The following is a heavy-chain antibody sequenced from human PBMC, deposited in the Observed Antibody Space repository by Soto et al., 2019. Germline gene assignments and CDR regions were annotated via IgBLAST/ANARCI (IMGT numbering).Heavy chain of an antibody. Sequence: GESLKISCKASGYSFSSYWIGWVRQMPGKGLEWMGIIYPGDSDTKYSPSVQGQVTISADRSISTAYLQWTSLKASDTAMYYCARSKRGAYSSGXYSLSGYYNYGIDVWGQGTKVTVSS. D-gene: IGHD6-19*01. CDR1: GYSFSSYW. CDR3: ARSKRGAYSSGXYSLSGYYNYGIDV. CDR2: IYPGDSDT. V-gene: IGHV5-51*01. J-gene: IGHJ6*02.